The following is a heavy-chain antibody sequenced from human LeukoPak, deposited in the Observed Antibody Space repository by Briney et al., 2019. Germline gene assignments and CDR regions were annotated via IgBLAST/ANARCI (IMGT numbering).Heavy chain of an antibody. D-gene: IGHD6-19*01. V-gene: IGHV3-7*01. CDR2: IKQDESEK. Sequence: GGSLRLSCAASGFTFSSYWMSWVRQAPGKGLEWVANIKQDESEKYYVDSVKGRFTISRDNAKNSLYLQMNSLRAEDTAVYYCARDGSGWPYDAFDIWGQGTMVTVSS. CDR3: ARDGSGWPYDAFDI. J-gene: IGHJ3*02. CDR1: GFTFSSYW.